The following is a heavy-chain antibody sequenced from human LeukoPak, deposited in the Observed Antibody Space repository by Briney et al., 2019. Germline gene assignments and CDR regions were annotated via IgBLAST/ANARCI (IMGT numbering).Heavy chain of an antibody. CDR1: GGSVSSGNYY. J-gene: IGHJ4*02. V-gene: IGHV4-61*01. CDR2: IHYTGSP. D-gene: IGHD4-17*01. Sequence: SETLSLTCTVSGGSVSSGNYYWSWIRQPPGKGLEWIGYIHYTGSPNYNPSLKSRVTISVNTSKNQFSLRLNSVTAADTAVYYCARVDTVTTTFDYWGQGTLVTVSS. CDR3: ARVDTVTTTFDY.